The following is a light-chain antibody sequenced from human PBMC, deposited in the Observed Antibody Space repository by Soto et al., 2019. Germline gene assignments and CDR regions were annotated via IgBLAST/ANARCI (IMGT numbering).Light chain of an antibody. CDR3: QKYNSAPFT. V-gene: IGKV1-27*01. CDR1: QGISNY. CDR2: AAS. Sequence: DIHITQSPSYLYASVGDRVTITCRASQGISNYLAWYQQKPGKVPKLLIYAASTLQSGVPSRFSGSGSGTDFTLTISSLQPEDVATYYCQKYNSAPFTFGPGTRWIS. J-gene: IGKJ3*01.